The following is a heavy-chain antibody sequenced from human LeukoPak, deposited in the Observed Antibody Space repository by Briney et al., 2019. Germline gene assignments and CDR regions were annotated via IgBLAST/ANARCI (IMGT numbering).Heavy chain of an antibody. CDR2: ISYDGSNK. D-gene: IGHD3-10*01. J-gene: IGHJ4*02. CDR3: AKESHYGSGSYYIDY. V-gene: IGHV3-30*18. CDR1: GFTFSSYG. Sequence: GRSLRLSCSASGFTFSSYGMHWVRQAPGKGLEWVAVISYDGSNKYYADSVKGRFTISRDNSKNTLYLQMNSLSAEDTAVYYRAKESHYGSGSYYIDYWGQGTLVTVSS.